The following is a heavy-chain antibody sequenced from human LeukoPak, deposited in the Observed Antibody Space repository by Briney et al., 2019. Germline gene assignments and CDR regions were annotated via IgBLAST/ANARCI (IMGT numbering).Heavy chain of an antibody. CDR3: ASTHHGFWSSFDC. J-gene: IGHJ4*02. D-gene: IGHD3-3*01. CDR2: IYYSGST. V-gene: IGHV4-31*03. Sequence: SETLSLTRTVSGGSISSGGYYWSWIRQHPGKGLEWIGYIYYSGSTYYNPSLKSRVTISVDTSKNQFSLKLSSVTAADTAVYYCASTHHGFWSSFDCWGQGTLVTVSS. CDR1: GGSISSGGYY.